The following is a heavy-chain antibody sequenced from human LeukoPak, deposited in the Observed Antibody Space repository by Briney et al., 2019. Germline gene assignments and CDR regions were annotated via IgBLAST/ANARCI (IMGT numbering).Heavy chain of an antibody. D-gene: IGHD6-13*01. CDR1: GFTFSSYS. CDR3: ARSSSSWSQNFDY. CDR2: TSSSSYI. J-gene: IGHJ4*02. V-gene: IGHV3-21*01. Sequence: PGGSLRLSCAASGFTFSSYSMNWVRQAPGKGLEWVSSTSSSSYIYYADSVKGRFTISRDNAKNSLYLQMNSLRAEDTAVYYCARSSSSWSQNFDYWGQGTLVTVSS.